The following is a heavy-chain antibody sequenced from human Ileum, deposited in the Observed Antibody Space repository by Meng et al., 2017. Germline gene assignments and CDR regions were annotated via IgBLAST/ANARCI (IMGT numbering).Heavy chain of an antibody. CDR2: IYYSGTI. Sequence: LQGSGPGLVKPSQTLSLPCTVSGVSISRGFYHWNWIRQHPGKGLEWIGSIYYSGTIYYNPSLKSRVTISLDTSKNQFSLNLSSVTAADTAVYYCARDRFSSGSSNWFDPWGQGTLVTVSS. J-gene: IGHJ5*02. D-gene: IGHD3-10*01. CDR1: GVSISRGFYH. CDR3: ARDRFSSGSSNWFDP. V-gene: IGHV4-31*03.